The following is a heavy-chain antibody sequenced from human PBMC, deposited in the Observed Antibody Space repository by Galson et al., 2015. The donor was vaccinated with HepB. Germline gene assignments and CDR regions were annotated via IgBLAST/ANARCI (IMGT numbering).Heavy chain of an antibody. V-gene: IGHV1-69*13. Sequence: SVKVSCKVSGGTFNSYAISWVRLAPGQRLEWMGGVIPIFGATDYAQKFQGRVTITADDSTGTVYMQLSSLRSEDTAVYYCATDPGRRYYYYNMDVWGEGTTVTVSS. CDR2: VIPIFGAT. CDR3: ATDPGRRYYYYNMDV. CDR1: GGTFNSYA. J-gene: IGHJ6*03.